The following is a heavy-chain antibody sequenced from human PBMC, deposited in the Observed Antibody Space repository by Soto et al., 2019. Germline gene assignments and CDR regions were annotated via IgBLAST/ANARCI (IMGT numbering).Heavy chain of an antibody. D-gene: IGHD2-2*02. V-gene: IGHV3-30-3*01. Sequence: GGSLRLSCAASGFTFSIYALHWVRQAPGKGLEWVAVISSDGSNTLYADSVKGRFTISRDNSKNTLYVQMNSLRGEDTAVYYCARGRYCSGTSCYTDYYFGMDVWGQGTTVTVSS. CDR3: ARGRYCSGTSCYTDYYFGMDV. CDR1: GFTFSIYA. CDR2: ISSDGSNT. J-gene: IGHJ6*02.